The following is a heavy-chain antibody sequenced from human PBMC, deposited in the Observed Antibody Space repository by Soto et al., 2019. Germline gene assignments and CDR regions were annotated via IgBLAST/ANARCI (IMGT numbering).Heavy chain of an antibody. Sequence: PSETLYLTCAVYGGSFSDLYWSWILQHPGKGLEWIGEINHSGSTNYNPSLKSRVTISVDTSKNQFSLKLSSVTAADTAVYYCARSDYGGNSGVFDYWGQGTLVTVSS. V-gene: IGHV4-34*01. CDR2: INHSGST. D-gene: IGHD4-17*01. J-gene: IGHJ4*02. CDR1: GGSFSDLY. CDR3: ARSDYGGNSGVFDY.